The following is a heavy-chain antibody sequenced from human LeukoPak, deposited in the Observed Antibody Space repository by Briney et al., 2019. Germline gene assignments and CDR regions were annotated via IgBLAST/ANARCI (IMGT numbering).Heavy chain of an antibody. V-gene: IGHV4-34*01. Sequence: SETLSLTCAVYGGSFSGYYWSWICQPPGKGLEWIGEINHSGSTNYNPSLKSRVTISVDTSKNQFSLKLSSVTAADTAVYYCASTTTVVTTNWFDPWGQGTLVTVSS. CDR1: GGSFSGYY. D-gene: IGHD4-23*01. CDR3: ASTTTVVTTNWFDP. CDR2: INHSGST. J-gene: IGHJ5*02.